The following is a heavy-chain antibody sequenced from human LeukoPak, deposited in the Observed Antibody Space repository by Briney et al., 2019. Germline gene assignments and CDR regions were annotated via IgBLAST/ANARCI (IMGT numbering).Heavy chain of an antibody. CDR2: ISSSSSYI. CDR3: ARSPRMSGYYFDY. D-gene: IGHD3-3*01. V-gene: IGHV3-21*01. Sequence: GGSLRLSCAASGFTFSSYSMNWVRQAPGKGLEWVSSISSSSSYIYYADSVKGRFTISRDNAKNSLYLQMNSLRAEDTAVYYCARSPRMSGYYFDYWGQGTLVTVSS. CDR1: GFTFSSYS. J-gene: IGHJ4*02.